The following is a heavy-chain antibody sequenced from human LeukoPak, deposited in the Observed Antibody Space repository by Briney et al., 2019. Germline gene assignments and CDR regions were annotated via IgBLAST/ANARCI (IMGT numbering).Heavy chain of an antibody. V-gene: IGHV3-7*03. Sequence: PGGSLRLSCAASGFTFNSYWMSWVRQAPGKGLEWVAKIKQDGSEKYYVDSVKGRFTVSRDNAKNSLYLQMNSLRAEDTALYYCARVGRHYDILTGYYIRYYYYYMDVWGKGTTVTVSS. CDR2: IKQDGSEK. CDR3: ARVGRHYDILTGYYIRYYYYYMDV. CDR1: GFTFNSYW. J-gene: IGHJ6*03. D-gene: IGHD3-9*01.